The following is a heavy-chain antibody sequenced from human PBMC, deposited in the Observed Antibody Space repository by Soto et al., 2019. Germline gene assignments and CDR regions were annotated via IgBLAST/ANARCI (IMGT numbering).Heavy chain of an antibody. CDR3: ERDQKNRYDYSSPNSYYYGMDV. CDR2: INPICGSA. J-gene: IGHJ6*02. D-gene: IGHD6-13*01. Sequence: ASVKLSCKASGYTFTSYYIRWVRQEPGQGLEWMGGINPICGSASSAQKFKGRVIMTGDASTTTVCMELRSLRSEDRAVYYRERDQKNRYDYSSPNSYYYGMDVWGQGTSVSVSS. CDR1: GYTFTSYY. V-gene: IGHV1-46*01.